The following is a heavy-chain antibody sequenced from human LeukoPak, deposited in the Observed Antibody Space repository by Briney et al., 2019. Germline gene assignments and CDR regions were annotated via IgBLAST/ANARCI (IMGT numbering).Heavy chain of an antibody. CDR2: INHSGST. V-gene: IGHV4-34*01. J-gene: IGHJ4*02. CDR3: ARGGYSWIRLPISVYFDY. Sequence: SETLSLTCAVYGGSFSGYYWSWIRQPPGKGLEWIGEINHSGSTNYNPSLKSRVTISVDTSKNQFSLKLSSVAGAGTAVYYCARGGYSWIRLPISVYFDYWGQGTLVTVSS. CDR1: GGSFSGYY. D-gene: IGHD1-26*01.